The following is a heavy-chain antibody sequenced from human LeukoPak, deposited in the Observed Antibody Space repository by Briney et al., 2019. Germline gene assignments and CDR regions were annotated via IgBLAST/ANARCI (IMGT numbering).Heavy chain of an antibody. Sequence: ASVKVSCKAAGYTFTSYGISWVRQAPGQGLEWMGWISAYNGNTNYAQKLQGRVTMTTDTSTSTAYMGLRSLRSDDTAVYYCARQFGSKDSWGYYYYMDVWGKGTTVTVSS. D-gene: IGHD3-10*01. V-gene: IGHV1-18*01. J-gene: IGHJ6*03. CDR3: ARQFGSKDSWGYYYYMDV. CDR1: GYTFTSYG. CDR2: ISAYNGNT.